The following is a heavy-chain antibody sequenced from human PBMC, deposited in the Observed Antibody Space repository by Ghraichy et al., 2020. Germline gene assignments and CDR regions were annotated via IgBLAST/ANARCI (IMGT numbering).Heavy chain of an antibody. J-gene: IGHJ6*02. Sequence: SETLSLTCTVSGGSISSSSYYWGWIRQPPGKGLEWIGSIYYSGSTYYNPSLKSRVTISVDTSKNQFSLKLSSVTAADTAVYYCARSLGYCSSTSCYEYYYYGMDVWGQGTTVTVSS. D-gene: IGHD2-2*01. V-gene: IGHV4-39*01. CDR2: IYYSGST. CDR1: GGSISSSSYY. CDR3: ARSLGYCSSTSCYEYYYYGMDV.